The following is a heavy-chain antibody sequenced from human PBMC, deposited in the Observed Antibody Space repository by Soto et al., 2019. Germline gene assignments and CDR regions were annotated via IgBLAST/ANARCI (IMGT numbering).Heavy chain of an antibody. Sequence: GGSLRLSCAASGFTFSSYAMSWVRQAPGKGLEWVSDISGSGGNTYYADSVKGRFTISRDNSKNTLYLQMNCLTAEDTAVYYCAKGDSSSSGYDYYYMDVWGKGTTVTVSS. V-gene: IGHV3-23*01. D-gene: IGHD6-6*01. CDR2: ISGSGGNT. J-gene: IGHJ6*03. CDR1: GFTFSSYA. CDR3: AKGDSSSSGYDYYYMDV.